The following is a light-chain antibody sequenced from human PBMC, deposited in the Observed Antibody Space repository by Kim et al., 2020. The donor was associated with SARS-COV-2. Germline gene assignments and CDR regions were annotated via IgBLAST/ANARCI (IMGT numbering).Light chain of an antibody. CDR2: DAS. CDR1: RNITTY. V-gene: IGKV3-11*01. Sequence: PGERATRSCRATRNITTYLTWYHQRPGQAPRLLIYDASNRATGIPPRFSGTGSGTHFTLTISSLEPEDLGVYYCQQRSNWPPITFGQGTRLEIK. J-gene: IGKJ5*01. CDR3: QQRSNWPPIT.